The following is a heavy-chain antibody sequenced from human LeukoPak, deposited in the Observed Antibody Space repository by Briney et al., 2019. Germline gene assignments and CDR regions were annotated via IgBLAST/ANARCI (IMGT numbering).Heavy chain of an antibody. CDR3: ARLAVVAATHLDY. CDR2: INHSGST. D-gene: IGHD2-15*01. J-gene: IGHJ4*02. Sequence: SETLFLTCAVYGGSFSGYYWSWIRQPPGKGLEWIGEINHSGSTNYNPSLKSRVTISVDTSKNQFSLKLSSVTAADTAVYYCARLAVVAATHLDYWGQGTLVTVSS. CDR1: GGSFSGYY. V-gene: IGHV4-34*01.